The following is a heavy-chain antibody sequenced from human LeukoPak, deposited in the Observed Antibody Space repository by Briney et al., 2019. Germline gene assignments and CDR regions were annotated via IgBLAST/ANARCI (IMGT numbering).Heavy chain of an antibody. D-gene: IGHD6-19*01. CDR1: GFTFSSYA. Sequence: GGSLRLSCAASGFTFSSYAMSWVRQAPGKGLEWVSAISGSGGRTYYADSVKGRFTISRDNSKNTLYLQMNSLRAEDTAVYYCAKGEGSGWSGDAFDIWGQGTMVTVSS. CDR3: AKGEGSGWSGDAFDI. CDR2: ISGSGGRT. J-gene: IGHJ3*02. V-gene: IGHV3-23*01.